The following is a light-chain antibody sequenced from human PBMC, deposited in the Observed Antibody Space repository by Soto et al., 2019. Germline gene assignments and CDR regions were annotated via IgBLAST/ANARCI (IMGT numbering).Light chain of an antibody. CDR3: QQYGSSPLT. CDR1: QRVSVY. J-gene: IGKJ5*01. Sequence: EIALTQSPATLSLSPGERATLFCRASQRVSVYLAWFQQKPGQAPRLLIYDASNRAAGIPARFSGSGSGTDFTLTISRLEPEDFAVYHCQQYGSSPLTLGQGTRMETK. CDR2: DAS. V-gene: IGKV3-20*01.